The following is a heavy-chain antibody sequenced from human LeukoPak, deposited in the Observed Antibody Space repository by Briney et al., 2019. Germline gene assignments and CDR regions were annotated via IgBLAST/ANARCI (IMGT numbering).Heavy chain of an antibody. V-gene: IGHV4-34*01. CDR2: INHSGST. Sequence: SETLSLTCAVYGGCFSGYYWSWIRQPPGKGLECIGEINHSGSTNYNPSLKSRVTISVDTSKNQFSLKLSSVTAADTAVYYCARHLLVRGVIQYNWFDPWGQGTLVTVSS. CDR1: GGCFSGYY. D-gene: IGHD3-10*01. J-gene: IGHJ5*02. CDR3: ARHLLVRGVIQYNWFDP.